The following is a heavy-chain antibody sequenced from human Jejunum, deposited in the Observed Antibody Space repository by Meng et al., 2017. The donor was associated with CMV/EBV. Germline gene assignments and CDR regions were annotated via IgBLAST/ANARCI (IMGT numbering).Heavy chain of an antibody. Sequence: EAGPELVKPAEPLPLTCTVSGGSISNYYWSGIRQPAGKGLEYIGRIYSSGTTKYNPSLNSRVTMSVDTSKNQFSLKVRSVTAADTAVYLCARHEVVGTAIFDYWGQGTLVTVSS. CDR1: GGSISNYY. V-gene: IGHV4-4*07. J-gene: IGHJ4*02. CDR2: IYSSGTT. D-gene: IGHD6-19*01. CDR3: ARHEVVGTAIFDY.